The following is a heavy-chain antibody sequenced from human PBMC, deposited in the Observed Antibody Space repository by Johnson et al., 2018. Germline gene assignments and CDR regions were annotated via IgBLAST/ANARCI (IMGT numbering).Heavy chain of an antibody. Sequence: EVQLVESGGGLVQPGRSLRLSCAASGFTFDDYAMHWVRQAPGKGLEWVPGISWNSGSMGYADSVKGRFTISRDNAKNSLFLQMNSRRAEDTALYYCAKDKSPYCGGDCYSLDAFDVWGQGTMVTVSS. CDR3: AKDKSPYCGGDCYSLDAFDV. CDR1: GFTFDDYA. D-gene: IGHD2-21*02. V-gene: IGHV3-9*01. J-gene: IGHJ3*01. CDR2: ISWNSGSM.